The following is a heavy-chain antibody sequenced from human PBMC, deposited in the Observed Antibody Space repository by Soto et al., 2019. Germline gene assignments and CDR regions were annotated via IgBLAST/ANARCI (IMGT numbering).Heavy chain of an antibody. Sequence: QVQLVQSGAEVKKPGASVKVSCKASGYTFTSFGISWVRQAPGQGLEWMGWISAYNGNTNYAENLQGRVTMTTDTSTSTAAMELRSLRSDDTAVYYCARDHLGGTDAVDIWGQGTMVTVSS. CDR1: GYTFTSFG. CDR3: ARDHLGGTDAVDI. CDR2: ISAYNGNT. V-gene: IGHV1-18*01. J-gene: IGHJ3*02. D-gene: IGHD1-26*01.